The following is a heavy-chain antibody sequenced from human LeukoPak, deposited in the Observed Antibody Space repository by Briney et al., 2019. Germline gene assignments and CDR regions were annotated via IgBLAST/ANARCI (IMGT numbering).Heavy chain of an antibody. D-gene: IGHD3-10*01. V-gene: IGHV3-23*01. Sequence: GGSLRLSCAASGFTFSSYAMSWVRQAPGKGLEWVSAISGSGGSTYYADSVKGRFTISRDNSKNTLYLQMNSLRAEDTAVYYCAKDAQLLWFGEPRGHYFDYWGRGTLVTVSS. CDR2: ISGSGGST. CDR3: AKDAQLLWFGEPRGHYFDY. CDR1: GFTFSSYA. J-gene: IGHJ4*02.